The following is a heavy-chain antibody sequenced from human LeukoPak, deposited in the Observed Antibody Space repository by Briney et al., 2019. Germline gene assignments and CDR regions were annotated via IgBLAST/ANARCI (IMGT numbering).Heavy chain of an antibody. Sequence: GESLKISCQGSGYSFSNFWIGWVRQMPGKGLEWMGIIYPGDSDTRYSPSFQGQVTISADKSISTAYLQWSSLKASDTAMYYCVSSTSYFFDYWGQGTLVTVSS. D-gene: IGHD2-2*01. CDR3: VSSTSYFFDY. J-gene: IGHJ4*02. V-gene: IGHV5-51*01. CDR1: GYSFSNFW. CDR2: IYPGDSDT.